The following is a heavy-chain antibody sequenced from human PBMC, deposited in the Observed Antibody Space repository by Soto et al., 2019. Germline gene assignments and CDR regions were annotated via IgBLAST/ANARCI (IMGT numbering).Heavy chain of an antibody. V-gene: IGHV1-58*02. Sequence: SVKVSCKASGFTFTSSAMEWVRQARGQRLEWIGWIVVGSGNTNYAQKFQERVTITRDMSTSTAYMELSSLRSEDTAVYYCAADRDYSSGLDAFDIWGQGTMVTVSS. CDR1: GFTFTSSA. D-gene: IGHD6-19*01. J-gene: IGHJ3*02. CDR2: IVVGSGNT. CDR3: AADRDYSSGLDAFDI.